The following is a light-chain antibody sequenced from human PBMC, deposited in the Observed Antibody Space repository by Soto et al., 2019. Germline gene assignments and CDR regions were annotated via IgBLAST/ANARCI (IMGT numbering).Light chain of an antibody. J-gene: IGKJ5*01. Sequence: AIQMTQSPSSLSASVGDRVTISCRASQGIRNDLAWYQQKPGKAPNLLIYKASRLETGVPSRFSGSGSGTEFTLTISSLQSEDFAVYYCQQYNNWPPITFGQGTRLEIK. V-gene: IGKV1D-13*01. CDR3: QQYNNWPPIT. CDR1: QGIRND. CDR2: KAS.